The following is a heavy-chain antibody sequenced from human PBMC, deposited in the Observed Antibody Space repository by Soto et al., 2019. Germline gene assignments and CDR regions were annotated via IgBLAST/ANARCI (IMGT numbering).Heavy chain of an antibody. Sequence: QVQLVESGGGVVQPGRSLRLSCAASGLTFSSNAMHWVRQAPGKGLEWVAVILYDGRKKNYADPVKGRFTISRDNSKNTLYLQMNSLRAEDTAVYYSARDRSGSYAGDYWGQGTLVTVSS. CDR3: ARDRSGSYAGDY. CDR1: GLTFSSNA. J-gene: IGHJ4*02. V-gene: IGHV3-30*04. D-gene: IGHD1-26*01. CDR2: ILYDGRKK.